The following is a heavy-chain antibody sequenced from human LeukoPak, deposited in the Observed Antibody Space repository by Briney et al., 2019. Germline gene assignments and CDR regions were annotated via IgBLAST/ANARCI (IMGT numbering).Heavy chain of an antibody. CDR3: ATTGMTTVTHNFDY. V-gene: IGHV3-7*01. J-gene: IGHJ4*02. CDR1: GFTFSNFW. Sequence: GGSLRLSCAASGFTFSNFWMSWVRQAPGKGLEWVANIKQDVSEKNYVDSVKGRFTISRDNAKNSLFLQMNSLRPEDTAVYYCATTGMTTVTHNFDYWGQGTLVTVSS. CDR2: IKQDVSEK. D-gene: IGHD4-11*01.